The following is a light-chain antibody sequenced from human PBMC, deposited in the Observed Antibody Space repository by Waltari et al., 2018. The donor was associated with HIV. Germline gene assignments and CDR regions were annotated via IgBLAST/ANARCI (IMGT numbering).Light chain of an antibody. CDR1: SSNIGSNT. Sequence: QSVLTQPPSASGTPGQRVTISCSGSSSNIGSNTVNWYQQLPGTAPNLLIYSNNQRPSGVPGRFSGSKSGTSASLAISGLQSEDEADYYCAAWDDSLNGPVFGGGTKLTVL. CDR2: SNN. CDR3: AAWDDSLNGPV. V-gene: IGLV1-44*01. J-gene: IGLJ2*01.